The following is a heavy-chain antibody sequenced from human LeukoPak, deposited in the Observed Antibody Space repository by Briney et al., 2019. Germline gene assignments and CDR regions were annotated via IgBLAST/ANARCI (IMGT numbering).Heavy chain of an antibody. D-gene: IGHD1-26*01. CDR1: GGSISSSSYY. Sequence: SETLSLTCTVSGGSISSSSYYWGWIRQPPGKGLEWIGSIYYSGSTYYNPSLKSRVTISVDTSKNQFSLKLSSVTAADTAVYYCAREWGIVGAIDYWGQGTLVTVSS. V-gene: IGHV4-39*07. J-gene: IGHJ4*02. CDR3: AREWGIVGAIDY. CDR2: IYYSGST.